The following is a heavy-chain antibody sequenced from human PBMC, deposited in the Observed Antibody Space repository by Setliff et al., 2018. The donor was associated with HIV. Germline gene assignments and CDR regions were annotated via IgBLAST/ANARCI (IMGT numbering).Heavy chain of an antibody. CDR3: ARWITTPTKGVFDI. Sequence: SETLSLTCTVSGGSISNGIYYWVWIRQPPGKGLEWIGGIFHTGSAHYNPSLRSRVTISVDTSKNQFSMKLHSVTAADTTVYYCARWITTPTKGVFDIWGQGTVVTV. CDR2: IFHTGSA. J-gene: IGHJ3*02. CDR1: GGSISNGIYY. D-gene: IGHD3-22*01. V-gene: IGHV4-39*01.